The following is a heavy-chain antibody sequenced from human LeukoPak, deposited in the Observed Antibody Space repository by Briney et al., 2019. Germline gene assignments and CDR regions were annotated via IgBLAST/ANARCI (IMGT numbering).Heavy chain of an antibody. CDR1: GFTFSNFV. Sequence: GSLRLSCAASGFTFSNFVMSWVRQPPGKGLEWIGEINHSGSTNYNPSLKSRVTISVDTSKNQFSLKLSSVTAADTAVYYCARSPSDFDYWGQGTLVTVSS. V-gene: IGHV4-34*01. J-gene: IGHJ4*02. CDR3: ARSPSDFDY. CDR2: INHSGST.